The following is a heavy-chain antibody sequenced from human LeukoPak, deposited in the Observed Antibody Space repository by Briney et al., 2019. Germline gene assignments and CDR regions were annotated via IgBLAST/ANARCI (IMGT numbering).Heavy chain of an antibody. Sequence: GGSLRISCAASGFTFSDYSMNWVRQAPGKGLEWASSISSSSSSYIYYADSAKGRFTISRDNAKNSLYLQMNSLRAEDTAVYYCARDRIVGATTGDYWGQGTLVTVSS. CDR2: ISSSSSSYI. V-gene: IGHV3-21*01. D-gene: IGHD1-26*01. J-gene: IGHJ4*02. CDR3: ARDRIVGATTGDY. CDR1: GFTFSDYS.